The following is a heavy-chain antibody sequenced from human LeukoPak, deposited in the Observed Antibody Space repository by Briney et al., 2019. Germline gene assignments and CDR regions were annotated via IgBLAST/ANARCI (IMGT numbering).Heavy chain of an antibody. V-gene: IGHV3-53*01. CDR2: IYSCGNT. Sequence: GGSLRLSRTVSGFTVSSNSWSWVRQAPGEGLEWVSFIYSCGNTHYSDSVKCRFTLSRDNTKNTQYLQMNSLRAEDTAKYYCTRRAGEYSHPYDYWGQGTLVTVSS. D-gene: IGHD2-15*01. J-gene: IGHJ4*02. CDR1: GFTVSSNS. CDR3: TRRAGEYSHPYDY.